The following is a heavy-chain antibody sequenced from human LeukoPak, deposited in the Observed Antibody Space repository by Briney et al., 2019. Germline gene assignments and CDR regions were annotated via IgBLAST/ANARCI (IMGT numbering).Heavy chain of an antibody. CDR3: ARDWVVPAAIGDYYYYGMDV. CDR1: GGTLRSHA. D-gene: IGHD2-2*01. J-gene: IGHJ6*02. Sequence: PVKVSCKGSGGTLRSHAISRGRPAPWQGVEWVGRIIPILCLANYAQKFQGRVTITADKSTSTAYMELSSLRSEDTAVYYCARDWVVPAAIGDYYYYGMDVWGQGTTVTVSS. CDR2: IIPILCLA. V-gene: IGHV1-69*04.